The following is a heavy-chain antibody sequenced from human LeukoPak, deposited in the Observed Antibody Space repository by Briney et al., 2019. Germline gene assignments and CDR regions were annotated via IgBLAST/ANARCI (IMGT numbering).Heavy chain of an antibody. V-gene: IGHV4-39*07. J-gene: IGHJ4*02. CDR3: ARDRTTSGYLDY. CDR2: IYYSGST. CDR1: GGSISSSSYY. D-gene: IGHD3-22*01. Sequence: SETLSLTCTVSGGSISSSSYYWGWIRQPPGKGLEWIGSIYYSGSTYYNPSLKSRVTISVDTSKNQFSLKLSSVTAADTAVYYCARDRTTSGYLDYWGQGTLVTVSS.